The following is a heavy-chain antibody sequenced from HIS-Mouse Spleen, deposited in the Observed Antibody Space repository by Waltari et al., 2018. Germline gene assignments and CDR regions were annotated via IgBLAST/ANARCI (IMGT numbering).Heavy chain of an antibody. J-gene: IGHJ4*02. CDR1: GFTFSSYG. Sequence: QVQLVESGGGVVQPGRSLRLSCAASGFTFSSYGMHWVRQAPGKGLEWVAVISYDGSNKYYADSVKGRFTISRDNSKNTLYLQMNSLRAEDTAVYYCAKVPPVQYYFDYWGQGTLVTVSS. V-gene: IGHV3-30*18. CDR3: AKVPPVQYYFDY. CDR2: ISYDGSNK.